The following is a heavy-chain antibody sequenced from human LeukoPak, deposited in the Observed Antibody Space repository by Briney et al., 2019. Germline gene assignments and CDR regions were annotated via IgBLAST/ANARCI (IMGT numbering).Heavy chain of an antibody. V-gene: IGHV1-2*02. CDR3: ARHGDIVVVVAGNWFDP. CDR1: GYTFTGYY. Sequence: ASVKVSCKASGYTFTGYYMHWVRQAPGQGLEWMGWINPNSGGTNYAQKFQGRVTTTRDTSISTAYMELSRLRSDDTAVYYCARHGDIVVVVAGNWFDPWGQGTLVTVSS. CDR2: INPNSGGT. D-gene: IGHD2-15*01. J-gene: IGHJ5*02.